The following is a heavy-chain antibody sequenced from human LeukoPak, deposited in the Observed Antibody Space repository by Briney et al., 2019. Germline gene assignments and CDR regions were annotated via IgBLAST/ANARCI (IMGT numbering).Heavy chain of an antibody. CDR3: ARLLGLDYYSYSGMDV. V-gene: IGHV5-51*01. J-gene: IGHJ6*02. Sequence: GESLKISCKGSGYSFTSYWIGWVRQMPGKGLEWMGIIYPGDSDTRYSPSFQGQVTISADKSISTAYLQWSSLKASDTAMYYCARLLGLDYYSYSGMDVWGQGTTVTVSS. CDR2: IYPGDSDT. D-gene: IGHD7-27*01. CDR1: GYSFTSYW.